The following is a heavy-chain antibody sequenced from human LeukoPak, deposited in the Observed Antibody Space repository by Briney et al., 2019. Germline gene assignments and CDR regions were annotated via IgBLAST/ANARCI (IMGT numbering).Heavy chain of an antibody. J-gene: IGHJ3*01. D-gene: IGHD3-10*01. CDR1: GFNFRSYW. CDR2: IKPDGSQK. CDR3: VRDGMGGIKAFDV. V-gene: IGHV3-7*05. Sequence: SGGSLRLSCVGSGFNFRSYWMSWVRQAPGKGLEWVANIKPDGSQKYFVDSVRGRFTISRDNAKNSVYLQMTSLRAEDTALYYCVRDGMGGIKAFDVWGQGTVVTVSS.